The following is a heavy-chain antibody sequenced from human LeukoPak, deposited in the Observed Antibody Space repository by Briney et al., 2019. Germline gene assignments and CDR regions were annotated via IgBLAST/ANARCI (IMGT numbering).Heavy chain of an antibody. Sequence: GGSLRPSCAASGFTFSSYGMHWVRQAPGKGLEWVAFIRYDGSNKYYADSVKGRFTISRDNSKNTLYLQMNSLRAEDTAVYYCAKDEVSAFDYWGQGTLVTVSS. J-gene: IGHJ4*02. V-gene: IGHV3-30*02. CDR3: AKDEVSAFDY. CDR1: GFTFSSYG. D-gene: IGHD2-2*01. CDR2: IRYDGSNK.